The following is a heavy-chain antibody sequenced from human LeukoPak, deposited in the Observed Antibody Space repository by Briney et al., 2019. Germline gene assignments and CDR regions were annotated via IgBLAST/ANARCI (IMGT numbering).Heavy chain of an antibody. J-gene: IGHJ2*01. Sequence: ASVKVSCKASGYTFTSYGISWVRQAPGQGLEWMGWISAYNGNTNYAQKLQGRVTITTDTSTSTAYMELRSLRSDDTAVYYCARAPPPYYDFWSTWGYFDLWGSGTLVTVSS. V-gene: IGHV1-18*01. CDR1: GYTFTSYG. D-gene: IGHD3-3*01. CDR3: ARAPPPYYDFWSTWGYFDL. CDR2: ISAYNGNT.